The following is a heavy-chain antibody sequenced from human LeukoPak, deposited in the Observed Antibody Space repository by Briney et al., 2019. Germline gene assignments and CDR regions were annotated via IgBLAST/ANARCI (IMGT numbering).Heavy chain of an antibody. J-gene: IGHJ4*02. CDR2: IYHSGST. D-gene: IGHD2-2*01. CDR3: ARSYCSSTSCPDSFDY. V-gene: IGHV4-30-2*01. Sequence: PSETLSLTCAVSGGSISSGGYSWSWIRQPPGKGLEWIGYIYHSGSTYYNPSLKSRVTISVDRSKNQFSLKLSSVTAADTAAYYCARSYCSSTSCPDSFDYWGQGTLVTVSS. CDR1: GGSISSGGYS.